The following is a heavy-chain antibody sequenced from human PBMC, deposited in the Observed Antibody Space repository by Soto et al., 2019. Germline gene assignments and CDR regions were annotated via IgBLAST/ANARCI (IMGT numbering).Heavy chain of an antibody. D-gene: IGHD1-26*01. CDR3: AKSGYSGY. J-gene: IGHJ4*02. V-gene: IGHV3-23*01. CDR1: GFTFNNAW. Sequence: GGSLRLSCAASGFTFNNAWMSWVRQAPGKGLEWVSAISGSGRSTYYADSVKGRFTISRDNSKNTLYLQMNSLRAEDTAVYYCAKSGYSGYWGQGTLVTVSS. CDR2: ISGSGRST.